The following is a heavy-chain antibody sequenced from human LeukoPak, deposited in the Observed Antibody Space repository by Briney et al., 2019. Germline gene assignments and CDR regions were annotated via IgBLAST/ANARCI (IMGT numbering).Heavy chain of an antibody. V-gene: IGHV4-59*12. D-gene: IGHD1-14*01. CDR1: GGSIRSYQ. CDR3: ARTGDRYFDY. CDR2: IYYSGST. J-gene: IGHJ4*02. Sequence: PSETLSLTCTVSGGSIRSYQWSWIRQPPGKGLEWIGYIYYSGSTNYNPSLKSRVTISVDKSRNQFSLKVNSVTAADTAVYYCARTGDRYFDYWGQGTLVTVSS.